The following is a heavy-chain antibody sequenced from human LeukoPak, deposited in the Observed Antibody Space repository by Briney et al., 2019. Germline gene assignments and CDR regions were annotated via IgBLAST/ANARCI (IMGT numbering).Heavy chain of an antibody. CDR2: INTNTGNP. V-gene: IGHV7-4-1*02. J-gene: IGHJ5*02. CDR3: ARDLDIVVVPAAKEYNWFDP. Sequence: GASVKVSCKSSGYTFTIYGISWVRQAPGQGLEWMGWINTNTGNPTYAQGFTGRFVFSLDTSVSTAYLQISSLKAEDTAVYYCARDLDIVVVPAAKEYNWFDPWGQGTLVTVSS. D-gene: IGHD2-2*03. CDR1: GYTFTIYG.